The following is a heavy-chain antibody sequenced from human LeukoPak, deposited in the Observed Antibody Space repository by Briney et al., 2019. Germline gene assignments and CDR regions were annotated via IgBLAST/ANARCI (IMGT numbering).Heavy chain of an antibody. Sequence: PSETLSLTCAVSGYSISSGYYWGWIRPPPGKGLEWIGCIYHSGSTYYNPSLKSRVTISVDTSKNQFSLKLSSVTAADTAVYYCARQGSGYADWFDPWGQGTLVTVSS. V-gene: IGHV4-38-2*01. CDR2: IYHSGST. J-gene: IGHJ5*02. CDR3: ARQGSGYADWFDP. D-gene: IGHD5-12*01. CDR1: GYSISSGYY.